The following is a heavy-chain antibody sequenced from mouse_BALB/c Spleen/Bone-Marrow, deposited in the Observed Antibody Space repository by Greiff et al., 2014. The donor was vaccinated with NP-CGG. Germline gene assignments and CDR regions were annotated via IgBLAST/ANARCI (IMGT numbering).Heavy chain of an antibody. CDR3: ARMGRRGSWFAY. CDR1: GFTFSSYA. V-gene: IGHV5-9-4*01. CDR2: ISSGGSYT. Sequence: EVQVVESGGGLVKPGGSLKLSCAASGFTFSSYAMSWVRQSPEKRLEWVAEISSGGSYTYYPDTVTGRFTISRDNAKNTLYLEMSSLRSEDTAMYYCARMGRRGSWFAYWGQGTLVTVSA. D-gene: IGHD4-1*01. J-gene: IGHJ3*01.